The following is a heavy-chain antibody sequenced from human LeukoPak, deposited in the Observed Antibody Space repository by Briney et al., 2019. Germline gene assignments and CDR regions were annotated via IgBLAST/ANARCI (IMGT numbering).Heavy chain of an antibody. Sequence: GGSLRLSCAASGFTFSTYFMSWVRQTPGRGVEWMACINQEGSGTYYVDSVRGRFTISRDNTKNSVYLQMNSLRAEDTAVYYCVIDLGHSRHYFEYSGQGALVTVSS. J-gene: IGHJ4*02. CDR3: VIDLGHSRHYFEY. V-gene: IGHV3-7*01. CDR2: INQEGSGT. D-gene: IGHD7-27*01. CDR1: GFTFSTYF.